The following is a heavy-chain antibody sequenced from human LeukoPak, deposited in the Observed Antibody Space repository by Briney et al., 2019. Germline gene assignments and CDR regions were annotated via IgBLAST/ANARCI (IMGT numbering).Heavy chain of an antibody. D-gene: IGHD1-26*01. V-gene: IGHV1-18*01. Sequence: ASVKVSCKASGYTFTSYGISWVRQAPGQGLEWMGWISAYNGNTNYAQKLQGRVTMTRDMSTSTVYMELSSLRSEDTAVYYCARGYSGSYYQEGYWGQGTLVTVSS. J-gene: IGHJ4*02. CDR2: ISAYNGNT. CDR1: GYTFTSYG. CDR3: ARGYSGSYYQEGY.